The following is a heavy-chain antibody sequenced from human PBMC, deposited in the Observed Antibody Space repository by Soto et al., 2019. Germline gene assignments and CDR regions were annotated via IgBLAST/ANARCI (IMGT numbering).Heavy chain of an antibody. V-gene: IGHV1-69*13. Sequence: SVKVSCKASGGTFSSYAISWVRQAPGQGLEWMGGIIPIFGTANYAQKFQGRVTITADESTSTAYMELSSLRSEDTAVYYCARDSVDTAMVDYYYYGMDVWGQGTTVTVSS. CDR3: ARDSVDTAMVDYYYYGMDV. J-gene: IGHJ6*02. CDR1: GGTFSSYA. D-gene: IGHD5-18*01. CDR2: IIPIFGTA.